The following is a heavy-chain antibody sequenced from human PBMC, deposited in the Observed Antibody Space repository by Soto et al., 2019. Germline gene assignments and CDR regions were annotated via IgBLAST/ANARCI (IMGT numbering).Heavy chain of an antibody. CDR3: ARDRLGYCSGGSCFDTYFDY. D-gene: IGHD2-15*01. J-gene: IGHJ4*02. Sequence: SETLSLTCTVSGGSISSYYWSWIRQPPGKGLEWIGYIYYSGSTNYNPSLKSRVTISVDTSKNQFSLKLSSVTAADTAVYYCARDRLGYCSGGSCFDTYFDYWGQGTLVTVSS. V-gene: IGHV4-59*01. CDR2: IYYSGST. CDR1: GGSISSYY.